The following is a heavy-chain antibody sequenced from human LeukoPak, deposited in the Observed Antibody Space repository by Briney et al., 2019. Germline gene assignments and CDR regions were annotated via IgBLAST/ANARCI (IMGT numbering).Heavy chain of an antibody. CDR1: GGSISYYY. V-gene: IGHV4-59*01. D-gene: IGHD4/OR15-4a*01. Sequence: SETLSLTCTVSGGSISYYYWSWIRQSPGKGLEWIGYVYYSGATNYNPSLKSRVTISVDTSKNQFSLQLRSVTAADTAVYYCAREDPQTRVPEGMDVWGQGTTVTVSS. CDR3: AREDPQTRVPEGMDV. CDR2: VYYSGAT. J-gene: IGHJ6*02.